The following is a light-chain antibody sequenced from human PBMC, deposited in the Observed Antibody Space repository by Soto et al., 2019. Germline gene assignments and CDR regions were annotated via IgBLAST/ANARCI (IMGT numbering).Light chain of an antibody. V-gene: IGLV1-44*01. CDR1: SSDVGGYNY. J-gene: IGLJ1*01. Sequence: QSALTQPPSASGSPGQSITISCTGTSSDVGGYNYVSWYQQHPGTAPKLLIYRNYQRPSGVPDRFSGSKSGTSASLAISGLQSEDEADYYCSAWDASLNGYVFGTGTKVTVL. CDR3: SAWDASLNGYV. CDR2: RNY.